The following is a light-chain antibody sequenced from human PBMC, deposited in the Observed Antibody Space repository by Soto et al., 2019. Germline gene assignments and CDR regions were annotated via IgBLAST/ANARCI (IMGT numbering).Light chain of an antibody. CDR3: QQYGSSPA. J-gene: IGKJ4*01. CDR1: QSVSSGY. V-gene: IGKV3-20*01. CDR2: DAS. Sequence: EIVLTQSPGTLSLSPGERATLSCRASQSVSSGYLAWYQHKPGQAPRLLIYDASSRATGIPDRFSGSGSGTDFTRTISRLEPEDFAVYYCQQYGSSPAFGGGTKVEIK.